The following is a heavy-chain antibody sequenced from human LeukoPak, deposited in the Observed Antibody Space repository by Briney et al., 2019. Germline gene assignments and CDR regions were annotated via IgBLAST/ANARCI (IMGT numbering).Heavy chain of an antibody. V-gene: IGHV3-74*01. CDR3: ARDRGPRTGFMVREAYDY. CDR2: INTDGSIT. D-gene: IGHD3-10*01. J-gene: IGHJ4*02. CDR1: GFTFSDYW. Sequence: GSLRLSCAASGFTFSDYWIHWVRQAPGKGLVWVSRINTDGSITNYADSVKGRFSISRDNAKNTLYLQMSSLRAEDTAVYYCARDRGPRTGFMVREAYDYWGQGTLVTVSS.